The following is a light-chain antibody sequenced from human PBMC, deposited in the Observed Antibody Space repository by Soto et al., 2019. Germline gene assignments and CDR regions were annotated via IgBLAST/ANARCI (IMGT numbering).Light chain of an antibody. CDR3: QHYSTVWS. CDR2: DAS. CDR1: QSISRG. J-gene: IGKJ1*01. Sequence: DIQMTQSPSTVSASVGDRVTITCRASQSISRGLAWYQQKPGKAPNLLIYDASTLESGVPSRFSGSGSGTEFTLTISSLQSEDFATYWCQHYSTVWSFDQGTKVEF. V-gene: IGKV1-5*01.